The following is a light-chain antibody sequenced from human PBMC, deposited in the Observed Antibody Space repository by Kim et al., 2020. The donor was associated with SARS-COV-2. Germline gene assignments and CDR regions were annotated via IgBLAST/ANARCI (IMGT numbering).Light chain of an antibody. CDR1: QNISSY. CDR3: QQRSNWYT. Sequence: LSSSPGERATLSCRASQNISSYLAWYQQRPGQAPRLLIYGASTRATGIPARFSGSGSGTDFTLTISSLGPEDFAVYYCQQRSNWYTFGQGTKLEI. J-gene: IGKJ2*01. V-gene: IGKV3-11*01. CDR2: GAS.